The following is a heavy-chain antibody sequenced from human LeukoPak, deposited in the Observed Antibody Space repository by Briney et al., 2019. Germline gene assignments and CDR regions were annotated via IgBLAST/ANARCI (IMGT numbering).Heavy chain of an antibody. D-gene: IGHD6-19*01. J-gene: IGHJ4*02. CDR3: ARDRLLESIAVAGEIDY. CDR1: GYTFTSYG. V-gene: IGHV1-18*01. Sequence: ASVKVSCKASGYTFTSYGISWVRQAPGQGLEWMGWISAYNGNTNYAQKLQGRVTMTTDTSTSTAYMDLRSLRSDDTAVYYCARDRLLESIAVAGEIDYWGQGTLVTVSS. CDR2: ISAYNGNT.